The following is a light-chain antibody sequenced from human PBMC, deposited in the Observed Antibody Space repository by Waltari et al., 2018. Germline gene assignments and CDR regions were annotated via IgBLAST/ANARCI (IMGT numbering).Light chain of an antibody. Sequence: DTQMTQSPSSLSASVVDRVTSTCQASQDIRRILNWLQQKPGKAAQVLIFDASNSQAAVPSRFSGSGSGTDFAFTISSLQTEDIGTYFCQQYANRLLTFGGGTRVEIK. CDR3: QQYANRLLT. CDR2: DAS. J-gene: IGKJ4*01. V-gene: IGKV1-33*01. CDR1: QDIRRI.